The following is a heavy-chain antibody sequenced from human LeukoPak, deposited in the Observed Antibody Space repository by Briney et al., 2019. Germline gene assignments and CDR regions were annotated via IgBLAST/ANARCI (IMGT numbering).Heavy chain of an antibody. CDR1: GGSISSYY. J-gene: IGHJ4*02. V-gene: IGHV4-59*01. CDR3: ARGTPTYSASGIDY. Sequence: SETLSLTCSVSGGSISSYYWSWIRQPPGKRLEWIAYIHYNGNTNYNPSLKSRVTISVDTSKNQFSLKLTSVTAEDTAVYYCARGTPTYSASGIDYWGQGTLVTVSS. D-gene: IGHD3-10*01. CDR2: IHYNGNT.